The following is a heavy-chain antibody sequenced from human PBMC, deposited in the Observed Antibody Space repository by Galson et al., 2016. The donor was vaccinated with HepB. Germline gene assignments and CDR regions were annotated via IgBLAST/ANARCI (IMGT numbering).Heavy chain of an antibody. J-gene: IGHJ5*02. CDR1: GYTFTSYG. D-gene: IGHD1-1*01. Sequence: SVKVSCKASGYTFTSYGLSWVRQAPGQGLEWMGWISAYNGNTNYAQNLQGRITMTTDTSASTAYMELRSLSSDDTAVYYCARDKLEPAGLWLDPWGQGTLVTVSS. CDR2: ISAYNGNT. V-gene: IGHV1-18*01. CDR3: ARDKLEPAGLWLDP.